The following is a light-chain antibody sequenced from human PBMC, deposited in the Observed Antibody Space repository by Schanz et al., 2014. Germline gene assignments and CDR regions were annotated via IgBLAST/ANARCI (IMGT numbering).Light chain of an antibody. J-gene: IGLJ3*02. CDR1: SSDIGRYNY. Sequence: QSVLTQPPSASGSPGQSVTISCTGTSSDIGRYNYVSWYQHHPGKAPKLLIYDVTKRPSGVPDRFSGSKSGNTASLTISGLQAEDEADYYCCSYTGSTSFWVFGGGTKLTVL. V-gene: IGLV2-8*01. CDR3: CSYTGSTSFWV. CDR2: DVT.